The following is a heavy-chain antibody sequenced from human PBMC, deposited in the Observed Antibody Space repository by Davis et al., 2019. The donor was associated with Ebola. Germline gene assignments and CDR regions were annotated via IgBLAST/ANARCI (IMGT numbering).Heavy chain of an antibody. D-gene: IGHD3/OR15-3a*01. Sequence: SETLSLTCTVSGGPTSSYYWSWIRQPPGKGLEWIGYIYYSGSTNYNPSLKSRVTISVDTSKNQFSLKLSSVTAADTAVYYCARVWTYKSTAFDIWGQGTLVTVSS. CDR2: IYYSGST. V-gene: IGHV4-59*01. J-gene: IGHJ3*02. CDR3: ARVWTYKSTAFDI. CDR1: GGPTSSYY.